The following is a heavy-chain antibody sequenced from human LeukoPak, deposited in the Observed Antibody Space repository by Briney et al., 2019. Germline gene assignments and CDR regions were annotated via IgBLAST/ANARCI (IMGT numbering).Heavy chain of an antibody. CDR1: GGSFSGYY. D-gene: IGHD3-22*01. Sequence: SETLSLTCAVYGGSFSGYYWSWIRQPPGKGLEWIGEINHSGSTNYNPSLKSRVTISVDTSKNQFSLKLSSVTAADTAVYYCARDYYDSSSYYYTPFDYWGQGTLVTVSS. CDR3: ARDYYDSSSYYYTPFDY. V-gene: IGHV4-34*01. J-gene: IGHJ4*02. CDR2: INHSGST.